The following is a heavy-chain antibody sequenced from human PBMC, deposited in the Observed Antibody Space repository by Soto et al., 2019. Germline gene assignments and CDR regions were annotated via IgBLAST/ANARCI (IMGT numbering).Heavy chain of an antibody. CDR2: INHSGST. J-gene: IGHJ4*02. CDR3: ERGLTGGSCYSE. Sequence: SETLSLTCAVYGGSFSGYYWCWIRQPPGKGLEWIGEINHSGSTNYNPSLKSRVTISVDTSKNQFSLKLSSVTAADTAVYYCERGLTGGSCYSEWGQGDLVTVSS. CDR1: GGSFSGYY. D-gene: IGHD2-15*01. V-gene: IGHV4-34*01.